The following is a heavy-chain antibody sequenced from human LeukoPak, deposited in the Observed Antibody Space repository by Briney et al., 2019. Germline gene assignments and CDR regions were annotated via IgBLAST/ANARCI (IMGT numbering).Heavy chain of an antibody. J-gene: IGHJ4*02. Sequence: PGGSLRLSCAASGFTFSSYSMNWVRQAPGKGLEWVSSISSSSSYIYYADSVKGRFTISRDNAKNSLYLQMNSLRAEDTAVYYCARDDYSSSWHGGSYYFDYWGQGTLVTVSS. V-gene: IGHV3-21*01. D-gene: IGHD6-13*01. CDR2: ISSSSSYI. CDR1: GFTFSSYS. CDR3: ARDDYSSSWHGGSYYFDY.